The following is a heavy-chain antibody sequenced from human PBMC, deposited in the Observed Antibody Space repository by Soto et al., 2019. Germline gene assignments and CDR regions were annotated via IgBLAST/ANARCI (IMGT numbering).Heavy chain of an antibody. J-gene: IGHJ4*02. CDR2: INADNGNT. Sequence: QVQVVQSGAEEKKPGASVKVSCKASGYTFTTYAMHWVRQAPGQRLEWMGWINADNGNTKYSQNFQGRVTITRDTSASTAYMELSSLASDDTAVYYCGRGGQLWPIDDWGQGTLVTVSS. CDR1: GYTFTTYA. CDR3: GRGGQLWPIDD. D-gene: IGHD5-18*01. V-gene: IGHV1-3*05.